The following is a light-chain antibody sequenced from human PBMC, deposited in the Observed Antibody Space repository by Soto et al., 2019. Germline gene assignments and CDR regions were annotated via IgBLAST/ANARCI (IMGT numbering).Light chain of an antibody. Sequence: DIQMTQSPSSLSASVGDRVTITCRASQSISSYLNWYQQKPGKAPKLLIYAASSLQSGVPSRFSGSGSGTDFTLTISSLQPEDFATYYCQQSYSGGFGQGTQLEIK. J-gene: IGKJ2*03. CDR2: AAS. CDR1: QSISSY. V-gene: IGKV1-39*01. CDR3: QQSYSGG.